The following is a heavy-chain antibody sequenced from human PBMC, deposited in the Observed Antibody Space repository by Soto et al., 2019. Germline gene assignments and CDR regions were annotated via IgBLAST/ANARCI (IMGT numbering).Heavy chain of an antibody. V-gene: IGHV4-4*07. CDR2: IYDSGST. CDR3: ARDVYGSTTSGYYYYYGMDV. J-gene: IGHJ6*02. D-gene: IGHD2-2*01. Sequence: SETLSLTCTASGGSISSYYWSWIRQPAGKGLEWIGRIYDSGSTDYNPSLKSRVTMSVDTSKNQFSLKLSSVTAADTAVYYCARDVYGSTTSGYYYYYGMDVWGQGTTVTVSS. CDR1: GGSISSYY.